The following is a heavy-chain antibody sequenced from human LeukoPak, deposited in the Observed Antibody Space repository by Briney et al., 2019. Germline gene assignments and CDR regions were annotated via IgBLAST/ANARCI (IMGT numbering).Heavy chain of an antibody. CDR3: AKDPTGATRGILDS. D-gene: IGHD1-1*01. Sequence: PGGSLRLSCAASGFTFSSYGMHWVRQAPGKGLEWVAFIRYDASNKYYADSVRGRFTISRDNSKNTLYLQMHSLRAEDTAIYYCAKDPTGATRGILDSWGQGTLVTVSS. CDR2: IRYDASNK. J-gene: IGHJ4*02. CDR1: GFTFSSYG. V-gene: IGHV3-30*02.